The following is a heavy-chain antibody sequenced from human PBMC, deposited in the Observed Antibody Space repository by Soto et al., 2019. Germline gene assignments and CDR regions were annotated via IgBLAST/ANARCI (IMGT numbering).Heavy chain of an antibody. J-gene: IGHJ4*02. CDR3: ARDPAVVVPHDY. D-gene: IGHD2-2*01. CDR1: GYTFTSYA. Sequence: ASVKVSCKASGYTFTSYAMHWVRQAPGQRLEWMGWINAGNGNTKYSQKFQGRVTITRDTSASTAYMELSSLRSEDTAVYYCARDPAVVVPHDYWGQGTLVTVSS. CDR2: INAGNGNT. V-gene: IGHV1-3*01.